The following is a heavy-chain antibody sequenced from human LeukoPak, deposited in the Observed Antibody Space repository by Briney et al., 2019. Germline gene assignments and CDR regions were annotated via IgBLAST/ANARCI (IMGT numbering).Heavy chain of an antibody. CDR3: ARDRHYYGSGSYYTDC. V-gene: IGHV1-46*01. Sequence: ASVKVSCKASGYTFTSYYMHWLRQAPGQGLEWMGIINPSGGSTSYAQKFQGRVTMTRDMSTSTVYMELSSLRSEDTAVYYCARDRHYYGSGSYYTDCWGQGTLVTVSS. J-gene: IGHJ4*02. D-gene: IGHD3-10*01. CDR1: GYTFTSYY. CDR2: INPSGGST.